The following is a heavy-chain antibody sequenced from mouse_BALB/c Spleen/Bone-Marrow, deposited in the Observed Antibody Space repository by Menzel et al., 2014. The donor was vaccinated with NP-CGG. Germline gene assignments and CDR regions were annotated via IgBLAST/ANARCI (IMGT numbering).Heavy chain of an antibody. D-gene: IGHD1-2*01. CDR1: GFTFSSYG. CDR3: ARDSLLRSLYAMDY. CDR2: INSNGGRT. V-gene: IGHV5-6-3*01. J-gene: IGHJ4*01. Sequence: EVMLVEPGGGLVQPGGSLKLSCAASGFTFSSYGMSWVRQTPDKRLELVATINSNGGRTYYPDSVKGRFTISRDNAKNTLYLQMSSLKSEDTAMYYCARDSLLRSLYAMDYWGQGTSVTVSS.